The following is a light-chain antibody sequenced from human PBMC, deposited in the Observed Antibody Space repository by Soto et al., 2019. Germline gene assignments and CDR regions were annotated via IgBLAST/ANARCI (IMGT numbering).Light chain of an antibody. V-gene: IGLV1-40*01. J-gene: IGLJ3*02. Sequence: QSALTQPPSVSGAPGQRVTISCTGSSSNIGAGYDVHWYQQLPGTAPKLLIYGNSNRPSGVPDRFSGSKSGTSASLAITGLQAEDEADYSCQSYDSSRSALLGGGTKLTVL. CDR2: GNS. CDR1: SSNIGAGYD. CDR3: QSYDSSRSAL.